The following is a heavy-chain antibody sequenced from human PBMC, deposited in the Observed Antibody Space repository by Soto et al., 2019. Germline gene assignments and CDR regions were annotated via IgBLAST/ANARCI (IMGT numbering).Heavy chain of an antibody. CDR3: ASQSYGRFDP. CDR1: GFTLSSYW. J-gene: IGHJ5*02. D-gene: IGHD1-1*01. Sequence: EVQLVESGGGLVQPGGSLRLSCAASGFTLSSYWMSWVRQAPGKGLEWVANIKQDGGEKYYVDSVKGRFTISRDNAKNSLYLQMSGLRAEDTAVYYCASQSYGRFDPWGQGTLVTVSS. CDR2: IKQDGGEK. V-gene: IGHV3-7*01.